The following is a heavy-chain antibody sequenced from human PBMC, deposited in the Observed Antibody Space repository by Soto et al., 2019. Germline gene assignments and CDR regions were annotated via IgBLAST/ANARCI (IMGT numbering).Heavy chain of an antibody. CDR2: ISYDGSNK. V-gene: IGHV3-30*18. Sequence: TGGSLRLSCAASGFTFSSYGMHWVRQAPGKGLEWVAVISYDGSNKYYADSVKGRFTISRDNSKNTLYLQMNSLRAEDTAVYYCAKGESPRTWIQLWGDYFDYWGQGTLVTVSS. CDR3: AKGESPRTWIQLWGDYFDY. D-gene: IGHD5-18*01. CDR1: GFTFSSYG. J-gene: IGHJ4*02.